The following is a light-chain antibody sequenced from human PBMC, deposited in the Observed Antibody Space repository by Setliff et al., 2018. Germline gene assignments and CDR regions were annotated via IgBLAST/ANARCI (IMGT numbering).Light chain of an antibody. CDR3: SSYTSSSTFV. Sequence: QSVLAQPASVSGSPGQSITISCTGTSSDVGGYNYVSWYQPHPGKAPKLMIYDVSKRPSGVSNRFSGSKSGNTASLTISGLQAEDEADYYCSSYTSSSTFVFGTGTKVTVL. V-gene: IGLV2-14*01. CDR2: DVS. J-gene: IGLJ1*01. CDR1: SSDVGGYNY.